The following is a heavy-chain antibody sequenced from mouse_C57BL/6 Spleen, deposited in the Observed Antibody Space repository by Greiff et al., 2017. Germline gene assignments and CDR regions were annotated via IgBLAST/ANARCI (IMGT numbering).Heavy chain of an antibody. Sequence: VKDRFTISRDDSQSMLYLQMNNLKTEDTAMYYCVRDGRYGFAYWGQGTLVTVSA. CDR3: VRDGRYGFAY. D-gene: IGHD2-14*01. J-gene: IGHJ3*01. V-gene: IGHV10-3*01.